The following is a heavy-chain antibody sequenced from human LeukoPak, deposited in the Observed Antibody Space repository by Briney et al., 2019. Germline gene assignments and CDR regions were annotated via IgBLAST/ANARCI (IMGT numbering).Heavy chain of an antibody. CDR2: ISYDGSNK. V-gene: IGHV3-30-3*01. CDR3: ARDITDIVVVVAATPFDY. CDR1: GFTFSSYA. J-gene: IGHJ4*02. Sequence: PGGSLRLSCAASGFTFSSYAMHWVRQAPGKGLEWVAVISYDGSNKYYADSVEGRFTISRDNSKNTLYLQMNSLRAEDTAVYYCARDITDIVVVVAATPFDYWGQGTLVTVSS. D-gene: IGHD2-15*01.